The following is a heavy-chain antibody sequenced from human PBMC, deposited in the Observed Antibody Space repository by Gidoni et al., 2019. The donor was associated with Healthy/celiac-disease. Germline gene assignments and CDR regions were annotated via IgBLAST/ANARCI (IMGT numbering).Heavy chain of an antibody. Sequence: QVQLQQWGAGMLKPSETLSLTCAVYGGSFSGYYWSWIRQPPGKGLEWIGEINHSGSTNYNPSLKSRVTISVDTSKNQFSLKLSSVTAADTAVYYCARGPPTYYYDSSGYNEPFDYWGQGTLVTVSS. D-gene: IGHD3-22*01. CDR3: ARGPPTYYYDSSGYNEPFDY. CDR2: INHSGST. CDR1: GGSFSGYY. J-gene: IGHJ4*02. V-gene: IGHV4-34*01.